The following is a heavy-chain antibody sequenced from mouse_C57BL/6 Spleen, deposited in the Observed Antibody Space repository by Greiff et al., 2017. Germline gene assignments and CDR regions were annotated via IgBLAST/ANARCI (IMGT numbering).Heavy chain of an antibody. CDR1: GYTFTSYW. Sequence: QVQLQQPGAELVKPGASVKLSCKASGYTFTSYWMHWVKQRPGQGLEWIGMIHPNSGSTNYNEKFKSKATLTVDKSSSTAYMQLSSLTSEDSAVYYGARSSNWDGPYFDYWGQGTTLTVSS. J-gene: IGHJ2*01. CDR3: ARSSNWDGPYFDY. D-gene: IGHD4-1*01. CDR2: IHPNSGST. V-gene: IGHV1-64*01.